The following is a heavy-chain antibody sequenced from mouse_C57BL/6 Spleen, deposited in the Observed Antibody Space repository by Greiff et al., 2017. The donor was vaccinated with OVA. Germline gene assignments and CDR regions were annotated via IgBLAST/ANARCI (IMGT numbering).Heavy chain of an antibody. J-gene: IGHJ4*01. CDR2: INPDSGGT. D-gene: IGHD1-1*01. CDR3: ARATCSSFYYAMDY. CDR1: GYAFPTYL. Sequence: VKLQESGAELVRPGTSVKVSCKASGYAFPTYLIEWVKQRPGQGLEWIGVINPDSGGTNYNEKFKGKATLTADKSSSTAYMQLSSRTAEDAAVYVCARATCSSFYYAMDYWGQGTSVTVSS. V-gene: IGHV1-54*01.